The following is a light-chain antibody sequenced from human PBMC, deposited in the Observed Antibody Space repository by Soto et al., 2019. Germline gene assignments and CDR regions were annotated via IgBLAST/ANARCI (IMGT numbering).Light chain of an antibody. CDR2: AAS. Sequence: DIQLTQSPSFLSASVGDRVTITCRASQDINTYLAWYQQKPGKAPKLLIFAASTLQNGVPSRFSGSGYGTEYTVTITSLQHEDFATYYCQQRKSYPITFGQGTRLEIK. J-gene: IGKJ5*01. V-gene: IGKV1-9*01. CDR3: QQRKSYPIT. CDR1: QDINTY.